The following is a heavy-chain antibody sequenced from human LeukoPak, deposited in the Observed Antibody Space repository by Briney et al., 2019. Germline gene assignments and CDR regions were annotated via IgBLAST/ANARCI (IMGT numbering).Heavy chain of an antibody. CDR1: GFTFSSYS. CDR2: ISSGSYI. D-gene: IGHD3-16*02. Sequence: GGSLRLSCAAPGFTFSSYSMNWVRQAPGKGLEWVSSISSGSYIYYADSVKGRFTISRDNAKNSLYLQMNSLRAEDTAVYYCARAATHDTIWGSYRYGDWFDPWGQGTLVTVSS. V-gene: IGHV3-21*04. J-gene: IGHJ5*02. CDR3: ARAATHDTIWGSYRYGDWFDP.